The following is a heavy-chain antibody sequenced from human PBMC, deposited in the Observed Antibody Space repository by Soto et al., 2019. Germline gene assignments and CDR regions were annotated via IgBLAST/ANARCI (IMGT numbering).Heavy chain of an antibody. CDR2: ISYDGSNK. CDR3: AKDADVKWPNYAYWSGYYNVYDMDG. CDR1: EFNFSSYR. D-gene: IGHD3-3*01. Sequence: PCGSLRLSCAACEFNFSSYRMHWARQAPGKGLECVAVISYDGSNKYYADSVKGRFTISRDNSKNTLYLQMNSLRAEDTAVYYCAKDADVKWPNYAYWSGYYNVYDMDGWAYGTTLPISS. V-gene: IGHV3-30*18. J-gene: IGHJ6*04.